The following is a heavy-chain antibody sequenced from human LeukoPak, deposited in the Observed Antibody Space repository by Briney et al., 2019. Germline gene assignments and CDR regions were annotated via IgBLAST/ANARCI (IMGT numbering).Heavy chain of an antibody. CDR2: ISGSGGST. V-gene: IGHV3-23*01. J-gene: IGHJ4*02. Sequence: GGSLRLSCAASGFTFTSYAMSWVRQAPGKGLEWVSAISGSGGSTYYADSVKGRFTISRDNSKNTLYLQMNSLRAEDTAVYYCAKDQWDGYRYFDYWGQGTLVTVSS. D-gene: IGHD5-24*01. CDR3: AKDQWDGYRYFDY. CDR1: GFTFTSYA.